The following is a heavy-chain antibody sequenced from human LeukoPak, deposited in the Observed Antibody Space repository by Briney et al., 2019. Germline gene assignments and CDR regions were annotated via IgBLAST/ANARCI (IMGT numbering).Heavy chain of an antibody. V-gene: IGHV3-49*04. CDR3: TRQETTIGSYCFDY. CDR1: GFTFGDYA. D-gene: IGHD5-12*01. CDR2: IRSKAYGGTT. J-gene: IGHJ4*02. Sequence: GALRLSCTASGFTFGDYAMSWVRQAPGKGLEWVGFIRSKAYGGTTEYAASVKGRFTISRDDSKSIAYLQMNSLKTEDTAVYYCTRQETTIGSYCFDYWGQGTLVTVSS.